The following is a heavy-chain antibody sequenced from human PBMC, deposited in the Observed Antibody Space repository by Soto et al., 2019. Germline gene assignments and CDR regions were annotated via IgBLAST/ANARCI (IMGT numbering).Heavy chain of an antibody. J-gene: IGHJ4*02. CDR2: IYPGDSDT. CDR3: ASHTNSWYYFDH. CDR1: RYSFTDYW. D-gene: IGHD6-13*01. V-gene: IGHV5-51*01. Sequence: EVQLVQSGAEVKKPGESLKISCKAFRYSFTDYWIGWVRQMPGKGLEWMGFIYPGDSDTRYSPSFQGKVTISADKSISTAYLQWSSLKASDSAIYFCASHTNSWYYFDHWGQGTVVTVSS.